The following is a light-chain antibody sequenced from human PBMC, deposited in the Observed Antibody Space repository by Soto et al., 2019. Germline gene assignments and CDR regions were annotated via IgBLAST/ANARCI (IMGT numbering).Light chain of an antibody. V-gene: IGLV2-14*03. CDR3: SSYIGSSALV. CDR2: DVS. CDR1: SSDVGFYSY. J-gene: IGLJ1*01. Sequence: QSALTQPASVSGSPGQSITVSCTGTSSDVGFYSYVSWYQHHPGKGPKLMIYDVSNRPSGVSNRFSGSRSGNTASLTISGLQAEDEAEYYCSSYIGSSALVFGTGTKVTVL.